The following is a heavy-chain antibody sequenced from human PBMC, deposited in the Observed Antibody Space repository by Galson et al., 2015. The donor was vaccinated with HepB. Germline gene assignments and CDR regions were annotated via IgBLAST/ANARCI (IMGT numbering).Heavy chain of an antibody. CDR1: GFTFSSYG. Sequence: SLRLSCAASGFTFSSYGMHWVRQAPGKGLEWVAVIWYDGSNKYYADSVKGRFTISRDNSKNTLYLQMNSLRAEDTAVYYCARDPQTYYYGSGSYFLDYWGQGTLVTVSS. D-gene: IGHD3-10*01. J-gene: IGHJ4*02. V-gene: IGHV3-33*01. CDR3: ARDPQTYYYGSGSYFLDY. CDR2: IWYDGSNK.